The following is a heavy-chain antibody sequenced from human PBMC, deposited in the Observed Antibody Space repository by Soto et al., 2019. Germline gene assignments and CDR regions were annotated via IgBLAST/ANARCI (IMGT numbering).Heavy chain of an antibody. CDR1: GGSISNDY. CDR3: TRANWYSEY. D-gene: IGHD7-27*01. Sequence: QVQLQESGPGLVKPSETLSLTCSDSGGSISNDYGSWIRQPPGKGLEWIGYIYYNGNTNYNPSLKSRVTMSVDTSRNQSSLKVTTVTAADTAVYYCTRANWYSEYWGQGTLVTVSS. J-gene: IGHJ4*02. CDR2: IYYNGNT. V-gene: IGHV4-59*01.